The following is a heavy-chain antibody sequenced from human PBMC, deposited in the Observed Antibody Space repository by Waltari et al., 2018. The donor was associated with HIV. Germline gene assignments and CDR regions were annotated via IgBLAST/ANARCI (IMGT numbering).Heavy chain of an antibody. Sequence: QVQLQESGPGLVKPSETLSLPCSFSGGSVRSYYWRWVRQPAGKGLEWIGRIYTSGSTNYNPALKSRVTMSVDTSKNQFSLKLSSVTAADTAVYYCARGRYSYGDGWFDPWGQGTLVTVSS. CDR2: IYTSGST. CDR3: ARGRYSYGDGWFDP. CDR1: GGSVRSYY. V-gene: IGHV4-4*07. J-gene: IGHJ5*02. D-gene: IGHD5-18*01.